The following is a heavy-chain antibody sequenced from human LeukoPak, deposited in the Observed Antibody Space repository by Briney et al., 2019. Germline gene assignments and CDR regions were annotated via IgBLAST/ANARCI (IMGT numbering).Heavy chain of an antibody. CDR1: GFTFSSYA. J-gene: IGHJ4*02. CDR2: ISYDGSNK. D-gene: IGHD2-21*02. V-gene: IGHV3-30-3*01. CDR3: ARDKRDCTLQWDY. Sequence: GGSLRLSCAASGFTFSSYAMHWVRQAPGKGLEWVAVISYDGSNKYYADSVKGRFTISRDNSKNTLYLQMNSLRAEDTAVYYCARDKRDCTLQWDYWGQGTLVTVSS.